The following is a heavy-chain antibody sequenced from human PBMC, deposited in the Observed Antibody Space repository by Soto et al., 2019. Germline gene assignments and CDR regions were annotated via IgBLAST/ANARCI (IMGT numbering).Heavy chain of an antibody. CDR2: IFDSGTT. D-gene: IGHD2-21*02. CDR1: GGSITSDYSC. CDR3: ARGPSGDKVNY. Sequence: SETLSLTCTVSGGSITSDYSCWSWIRQPPGEGLEWIGHIFDSGTTYTNPSLRSQVAISLDTSKNHFSLTLSSVTAADTAVYYCARGPSGDKVNYWGQGALVSVS. V-gene: IGHV4-30-4*01. J-gene: IGHJ4*02.